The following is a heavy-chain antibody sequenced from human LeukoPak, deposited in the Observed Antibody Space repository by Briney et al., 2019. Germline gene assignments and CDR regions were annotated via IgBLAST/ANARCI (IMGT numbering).Heavy chain of an antibody. CDR3: AKGSGYDSAGDDWFDP. D-gene: IGHD5-12*01. CDR1: GFTFSSYE. V-gene: IGHV3-23*01. Sequence: GGSLRLSCAASGFTFSSYEMNWVRQAPGKGLEWVGHIKSKTDGGTTDYADSVKGRFTISRDNSKNTLYLQMNSLRAEDTAVYYCAKGSGYDSAGDDWFDPWGQGTLVTVSS. CDR2: IKSKTDGGTT. J-gene: IGHJ5*02.